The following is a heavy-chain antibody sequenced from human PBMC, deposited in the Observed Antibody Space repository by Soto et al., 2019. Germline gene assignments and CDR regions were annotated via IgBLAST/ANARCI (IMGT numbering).Heavy chain of an antibody. D-gene: IGHD2-15*01. Sequence: QVQLQQWGAGLLKPSETLSLTCAVYGGSFSGYYWSWIRQPPGKGLEWIGEINHSGSTNYNPSLKSRVTISVYTSKNQFSLKLSSVTAAYTAVYYCARARGVVLYYFDYWGQGTLVTVSS. CDR1: GGSFSGYY. CDR3: ARARGVVLYYFDY. J-gene: IGHJ4*02. V-gene: IGHV4-34*01. CDR2: INHSGST.